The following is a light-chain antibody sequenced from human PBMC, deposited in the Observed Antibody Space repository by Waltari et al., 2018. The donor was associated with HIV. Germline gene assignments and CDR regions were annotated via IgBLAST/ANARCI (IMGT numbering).Light chain of an antibody. CDR2: DAT. CDR1: QSVSSY. J-gene: IGKJ5*01. Sequence: EIVLTQSPATLSSSPGERATLSCRTSQSVSSYLAWYQQKPGQATRLLIYDATNRATVIPARISGRGSGTDFTLTISRLDPEDFAFYYRQQRSNWIFGQGTRLEIK. V-gene: IGKV3-11*01. CDR3: QQRSNWI.